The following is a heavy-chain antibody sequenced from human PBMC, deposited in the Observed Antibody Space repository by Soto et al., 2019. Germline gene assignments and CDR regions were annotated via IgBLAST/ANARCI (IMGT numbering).Heavy chain of an antibody. CDR3: ARESGGATATLDYYYFYMDV. CDR1: GYSFSQYY. Sequence: QVQLVQSGAEVEKPGASVTVSCKASGYSFSQYYLHWVRQAPGQGPEWMGWINPNSGATKYAQKFQGRVTMTSDTSVRTAFMELKWLQSDDTAVYYCARESGGATATLDYYYFYMDVWGRGTKVTVSS. J-gene: IGHJ6*03. CDR2: INPNSGAT. V-gene: IGHV1-2*02. D-gene: IGHD5-12*01.